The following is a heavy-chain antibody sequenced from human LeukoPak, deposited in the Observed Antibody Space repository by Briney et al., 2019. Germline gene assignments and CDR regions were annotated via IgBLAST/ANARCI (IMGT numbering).Heavy chain of an antibody. CDR3: ASTNIVVVPAEAVAGDYYGMDV. J-gene: IGHJ6*02. V-gene: IGHV1-18*01. D-gene: IGHD2-2*01. Sequence: ASVKVSCKASGYTFTSSDSYGITWVRQAPGQGLEWMGWISVHNGNTNPAQKFQGRVTITADKSTSTAYMELSSLRSEDTAVYYCASTNIVVVPAEAVAGDYYGMDVWGQGTTVTVSS. CDR1: GYTFTSSDSYG. CDR2: ISVHNGNT.